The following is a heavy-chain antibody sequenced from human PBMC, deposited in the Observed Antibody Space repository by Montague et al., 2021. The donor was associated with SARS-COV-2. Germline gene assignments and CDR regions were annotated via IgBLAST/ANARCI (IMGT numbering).Heavy chain of an antibody. CDR2: IKQSGST. D-gene: IGHD2-2*01. CDR1: GGSFGDDH. V-gene: IGHV4-34*01. Sequence: SETLSLTCGVYGGSFGDDHWSWIRQPPAKGLEWIGDIKQSGSTNYNPSLKSRVTISVDTSKNQFSLKLTSVTAADTAVYFCAGGYLSVSMFVVVYTSSSYYFDHWGQGAQVTVSS. CDR3: AGGYLSVSMFVVVYTSSSYYFDH. J-gene: IGHJ4*02.